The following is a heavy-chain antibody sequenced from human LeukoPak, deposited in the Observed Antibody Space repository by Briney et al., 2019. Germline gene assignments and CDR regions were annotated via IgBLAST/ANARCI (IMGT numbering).Heavy chain of an antibody. Sequence: PGRSLRLSCAASGFTFSSYAMNWVRQAPGKGLEWVAVISYDGGNKYYVDSVKGRFTISRDNSRNTLYLQMDSLRAEDTAVYHCAKEERLYYYNGMDVWGQGTRSPSP. V-gene: IGHV3-30-3*02. D-gene: IGHD1-1*01. CDR1: GFTFSSYA. CDR3: AKEERLYYYNGMDV. J-gene: IGHJ6*02. CDR2: ISYDGGNK.